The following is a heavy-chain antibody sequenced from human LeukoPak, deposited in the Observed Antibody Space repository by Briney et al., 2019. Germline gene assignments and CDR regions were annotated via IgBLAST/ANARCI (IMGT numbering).Heavy chain of an antibody. J-gene: IGHJ4*02. V-gene: IGHV3-30-3*01. D-gene: IGHD3-3*01. CDR2: ISYDGSNK. Sequence: GRSLRLSCAASGFTFSSYAMHWVRQAPGKGLEWVAVISYDGSNKYYADSVKGRFTISRDNSKNTLYLQMNSLRAEDTAVYYCARVWRRFLEWLSLLDYWGQGTLVTVSS. CDR3: ARVWRRFLEWLSLLDY. CDR1: GFTFSSYA.